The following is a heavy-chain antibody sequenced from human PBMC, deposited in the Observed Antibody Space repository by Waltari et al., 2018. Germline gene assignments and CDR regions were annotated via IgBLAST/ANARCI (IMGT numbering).Heavy chain of an antibody. Sequence: QVQLVQSGAEVKKPGASVKVSCQASGYTFTSYAMHWVRQAPGQRLEWMGWINAGNGNTKYSQKFQGRVTITRDTSASTAYMELSSLRSEDTAVYYCARVRRSYSHNWFDPWGQGTLVTVSS. CDR2: INAGNGNT. CDR1: GYTFTSYA. J-gene: IGHJ5*02. V-gene: IGHV1-3*01. CDR3: ARVRRSYSHNWFDP. D-gene: IGHD3-10*01.